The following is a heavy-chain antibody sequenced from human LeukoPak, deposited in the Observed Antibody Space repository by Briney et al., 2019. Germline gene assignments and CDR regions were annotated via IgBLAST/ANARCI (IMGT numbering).Heavy chain of an antibody. V-gene: IGHV1-46*01. CDR2: INPSGGST. CDR1: GCTFTSYY. Sequence: ASVKVSCKASGCTFTSYYMHWVRQAPGQGLVWMGIINPSGGSTSYAQKFLGRVTMTRDTSTSTVYMELGSLRSEDTAVYYCARDYNPIPLFRGPSTYGMDVWGQGTTVTVSS. J-gene: IGHJ6*02. CDR3: ARDYNPIPLFRGPSTYGMDV. D-gene: IGHD3-10*01.